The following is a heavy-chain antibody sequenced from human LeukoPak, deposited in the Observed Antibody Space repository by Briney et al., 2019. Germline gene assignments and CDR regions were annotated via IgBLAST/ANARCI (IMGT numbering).Heavy chain of an antibody. D-gene: IGHD3-10*01. CDR2: INPNSGGT. Sequence: ASVTVSCKASGYTFTGYYMHWVRQAPGQGLEWVGWINPNSGGTNYAQKFQGRVTMTRDTSISTAYMELSRLRSDDTAVYYCAALPFAAGRLDYWGQGTLVTVSS. CDR1: GYTFTGYY. V-gene: IGHV1-2*02. CDR3: AALPFAAGRLDY. J-gene: IGHJ4*02.